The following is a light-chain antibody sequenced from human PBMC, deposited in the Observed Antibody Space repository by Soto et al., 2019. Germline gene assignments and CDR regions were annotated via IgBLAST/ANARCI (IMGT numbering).Light chain of an antibody. J-gene: IGKJ1*01. V-gene: IGKV1-5*01. CDR3: QQYTNSNNPWM. CDR1: HTISTW. CDR2: DAS. Sequence: DIQVTQSPPTLSASEGDRVTITCRASHTISTWMAWYQQKPGKAPKLLVYDASTLQSGVASRFSGSGSGTEFTLIISSLQPEDSATYYCQQYTNSNNPWMFGQGTKVDI.